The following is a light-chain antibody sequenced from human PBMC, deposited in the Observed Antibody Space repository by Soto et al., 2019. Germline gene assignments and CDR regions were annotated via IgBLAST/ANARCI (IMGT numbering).Light chain of an antibody. V-gene: IGKV3-20*01. CDR3: LQYDSSRT. Sequence: EIVLTQSPGTLSLSPGQRVTLSCRASQSVINRFLAWYQQKTGQAPRLLIYGTSIRAAGIPERFSGSGSGTDFTLTISRLEPEGFAVYYCLQYDSSRTFGRGTKV. CDR1: QSVINRF. CDR2: GTS. J-gene: IGKJ1*01.